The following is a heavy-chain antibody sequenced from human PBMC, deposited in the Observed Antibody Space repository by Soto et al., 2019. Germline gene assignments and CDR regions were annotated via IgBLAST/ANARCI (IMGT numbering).Heavy chain of an antibody. J-gene: IGHJ3*02. Sequence: QVQLQESGPGLVKPSQTLSLTCTVSGGSISSGGYYWSWIRQHPGKGLEWIGYIYYSGSTYYNPSLKIRHPITVDASKNPFSLKLRSVTAADTAVYYCARDRHCSGGSCYSDAFDIWGQGTMVTVSS. CDR3: ARDRHCSGGSCYSDAFDI. D-gene: IGHD2-15*01. CDR1: GGSISSGGYY. CDR2: IYYSGST. V-gene: IGHV4-31*03.